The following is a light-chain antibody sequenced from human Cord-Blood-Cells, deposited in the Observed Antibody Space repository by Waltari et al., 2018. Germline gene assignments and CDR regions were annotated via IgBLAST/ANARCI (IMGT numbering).Light chain of an antibody. V-gene: IGKV1-39*01. J-gene: IGKJ2*01. Sequence: DLQMTQSPSSLSASVGDRVTTTCRASQSISSYLNWYQQKPGKAPKLLIYAASSFQSGVPSRFSGSGSGTDFTLTISILQPEDFATYYCQQSYSTPYTFGQGTKLEIK. CDR3: QQSYSTPYT. CDR1: QSISSY. CDR2: AAS.